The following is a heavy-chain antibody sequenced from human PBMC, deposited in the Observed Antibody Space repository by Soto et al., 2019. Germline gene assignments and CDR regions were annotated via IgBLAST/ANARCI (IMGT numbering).Heavy chain of an antibody. Sequence: EVQLVESGGGLVQPGRSLRLSCAASGFTFDDYAMHWVRQAPGKGLEWVSGISWNSGSIGYADSVKGRFTISRDNXXNSLYLQMNSLRAEDTALYYCAKGDYDILTAYFDYWGQGTLVTVSS. D-gene: IGHD3-9*01. CDR3: AKGDYDILTAYFDY. V-gene: IGHV3-9*01. J-gene: IGHJ4*02. CDR1: GFTFDDYA. CDR2: ISWNSGSI.